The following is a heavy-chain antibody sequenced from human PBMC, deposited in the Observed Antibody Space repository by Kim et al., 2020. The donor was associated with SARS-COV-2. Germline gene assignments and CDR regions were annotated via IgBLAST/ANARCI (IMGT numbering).Heavy chain of an antibody. CDR3: ASSSDRSYYYYGMDV. J-gene: IGHJ6*02. Sequence: GESLKTSCKGSGYSFTSYWIGWVRQMPGKGLEWMGIIYPGDSDTRYSPSFQGQVTISADKSISTAYLQWSSLKASDTAMYYCASSSDRSYYYYGMDVWGQGTTVTVSS. CDR2: IYPGDSDT. CDR1: GYSFTSYW. D-gene: IGHD6-6*01. V-gene: IGHV5-51*01.